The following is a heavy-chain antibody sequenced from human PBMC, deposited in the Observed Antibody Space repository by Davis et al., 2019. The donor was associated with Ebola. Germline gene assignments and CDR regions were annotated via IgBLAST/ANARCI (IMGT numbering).Heavy chain of an antibody. Sequence: SVKVSCKASGGTFSSYAISWVRQAPGQGLEWMGRIIPILGIANYAQKFQGRVTITADKSTSTAYMELSSLRSEDTAVYYCAREDYDSSGYYYDYWGQGTLVTVSS. CDR1: GGTFSSYA. V-gene: IGHV1-69*04. CDR3: AREDYDSSGYYYDY. D-gene: IGHD3-22*01. CDR2: IIPILGIA. J-gene: IGHJ4*02.